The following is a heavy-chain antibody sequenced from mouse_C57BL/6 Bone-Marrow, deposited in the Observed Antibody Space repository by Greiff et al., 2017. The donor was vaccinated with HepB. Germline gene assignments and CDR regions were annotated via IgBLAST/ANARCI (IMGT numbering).Heavy chain of an antibody. CDR3: ARDRGTTVVEGYFDY. Sequence: EVKLMESEGGLVQPGSSMKLSCTASGFTFSDYYMAWVRQVPEKGLEWVANINYDGSSTYYLESLKSRFIISRDNAKNILYLQMSSLKSEDTATYYCARDRGTTVVEGYFDYWGQGTTLTVSS. D-gene: IGHD1-1*01. J-gene: IGHJ2*01. V-gene: IGHV5-16*01. CDR1: GFTFSDYY. CDR2: INYDGSST.